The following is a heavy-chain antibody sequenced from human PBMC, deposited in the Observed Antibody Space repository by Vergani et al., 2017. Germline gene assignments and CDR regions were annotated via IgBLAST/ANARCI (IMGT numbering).Heavy chain of an antibody. CDR2: IYTSGRT. J-gene: IGHJ4*02. V-gene: IGHV4-61*02. D-gene: IGHD3-22*01. CDR3: ASHSDSSGYYYGYRFDY. Sequence: QVQLQESGPGLVKPSQTLSLTCTVSGASIYGDDYYWTWIRQPAGKGLEWIGRIYTSGRTNYNPSLESRVTISVDTSKNQFSLKLRSVTAADTAVYYCASHSDSSGYYYGYRFDYWGQGTLVTVSS. CDR1: GASIYGDDYY.